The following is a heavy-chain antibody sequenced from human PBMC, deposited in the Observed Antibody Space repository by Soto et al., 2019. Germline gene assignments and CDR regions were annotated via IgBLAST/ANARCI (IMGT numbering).Heavy chain of an antibody. D-gene: IGHD3-10*01. J-gene: IGHJ4*02. CDR3: SMGFHGLYDS. CDR2: INPDGSKT. CDR1: GLTFSHYW. Sequence: SGGSLRLSCAVSGLTFSHYWIHWVRQVPGKGLVWVSRINPDGSKTDYAESVKGRFTVSRDNVENTVYLQMNSLRVDDSALYYCSMGFHGLYDSCGQGSLVTVSS. V-gene: IGHV3-74*01.